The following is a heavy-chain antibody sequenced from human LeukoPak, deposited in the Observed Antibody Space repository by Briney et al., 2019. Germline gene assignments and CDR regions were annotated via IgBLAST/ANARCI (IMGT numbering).Heavy chain of an antibody. V-gene: IGHV1-69*01. D-gene: IGHD5-18*01. J-gene: IGHJ4*02. CDR1: GGTFSSYA. Sequence: SVKVSCKASGGTFSSYAISWVRQAPGQGLEWMGGIIPIFGTANYAQKFQGRVTITADESTSTAYMELSSLRSEDTAVYYCARERDQQGNSGGFDYWGQGTLVTVSS. CDR3: ARERDQQGNSGGFDY. CDR2: IIPIFGTA.